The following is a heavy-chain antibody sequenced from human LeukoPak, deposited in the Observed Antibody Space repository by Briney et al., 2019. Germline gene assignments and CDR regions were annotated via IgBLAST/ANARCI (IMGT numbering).Heavy chain of an antibody. CDR2: MDDSGST. CDR1: GGSISSYY. CDR3: ARHSSGSGGAFQY. V-gene: IGHV4-59*08. D-gene: IGHD6-19*01. Sequence: SETLSLSCTVSGGSISSYYWSWIRQPPGKGLEWIGYMDDSGSTNYNPSLTSRVTISEDTSKNQLSLKLGSVTAADTAVYYCARHSSGSGGAFQYWGQGTPVTVSS. J-gene: IGHJ4*02.